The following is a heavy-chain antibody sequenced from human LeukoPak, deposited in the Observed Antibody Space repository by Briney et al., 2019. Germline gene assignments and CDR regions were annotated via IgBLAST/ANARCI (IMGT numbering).Heavy chain of an antibody. CDR1: GGSISSYY. D-gene: IGHD3-10*01. V-gene: IGHV4-59*08. CDR3: ARHGFGRTYFDY. Sequence: PSETLSLTCTVSGGSISSYYWSWIRQPPGKGLEWIGYIYYSGSTNYNPSLKSRVTISVDTSKNQFSLKLSSVTAADTAVYYCARHGFGRTYFDYWGQGTLVTVSS. J-gene: IGHJ4*02. CDR2: IYYSGST.